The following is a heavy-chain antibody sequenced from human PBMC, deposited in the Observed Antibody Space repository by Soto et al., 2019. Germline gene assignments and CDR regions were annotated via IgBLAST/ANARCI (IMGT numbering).Heavy chain of an antibody. Sequence: QITLKESGPTLVKPTQTLTLTCTFSGFSLSTSGLGVGWIRQPPGKALEWLALIYWDDDKRYSPSLKSRLTITKDTYKNQVVITMTNMEPVDTATYYCAHRRRFCSGNSCYSIWFAPWGQGTLVTVSS. CDR2: IYWDDDK. J-gene: IGHJ5*02. CDR3: AHRRRFCSGNSCYSIWFAP. CDR1: GFSLSTSGLG. D-gene: IGHD2-15*01. V-gene: IGHV2-5*02.